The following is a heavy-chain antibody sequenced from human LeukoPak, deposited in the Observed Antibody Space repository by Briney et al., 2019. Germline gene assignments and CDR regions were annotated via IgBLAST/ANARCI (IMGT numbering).Heavy chain of an antibody. Sequence: PGGSLRLSCAASGFTFSSYAMSWVRQAPGKGLEWVSAISGSGGSTYYADSVKGRFTISRDNSKSTLYLQMNSLRAEDTAVYYCAKDYEGYCSSTSCYIFDYWGQGTLVTVSS. V-gene: IGHV3-23*01. D-gene: IGHD2-2*02. J-gene: IGHJ4*02. CDR3: AKDYEGYCSSTSCYIFDY. CDR1: GFTFSSYA. CDR2: ISGSGGST.